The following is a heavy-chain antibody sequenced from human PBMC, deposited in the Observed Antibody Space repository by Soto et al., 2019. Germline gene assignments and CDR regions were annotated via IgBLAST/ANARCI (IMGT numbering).Heavy chain of an antibody. CDR2: ISGSGGST. CDR3: AKVWDFFTFFGVVALDYYSYVLEV. CDR1: GFTFSSYA. Sequence: PGGSLRLSCAASGFTFSSYAMSWVRQAPGKGLEWVSAISGSGGSTYYADSVKGRFTISRDNTKNTLYLQMNSLRAEDTAVYYFAKVWDFFTFFGVVALDYYSYVLEVGGKGPTVPVSS. D-gene: IGHD3-3*01. V-gene: IGHV3-23*01. J-gene: IGHJ6*04.